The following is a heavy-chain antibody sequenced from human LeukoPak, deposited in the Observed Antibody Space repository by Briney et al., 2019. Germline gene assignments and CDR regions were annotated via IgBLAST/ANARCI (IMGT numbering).Heavy chain of an antibody. CDR3: ARDIDPTGLVPAAMPGY. CDR2: ISYDGSNK. V-gene: IGHV3-30*04. J-gene: IGHJ4*02. Sequence: GGSLRLSCAASGFTFSSYAMHWVRQAPGKGLEWGAVISYDGSNKYYADSVKGRFTISRANSKNTLYLQMNSLRAEDTAVYYCARDIDPTGLVPAAMPGYWGQGTLVTVSS. CDR1: GFTFSSYA. D-gene: IGHD2-2*01.